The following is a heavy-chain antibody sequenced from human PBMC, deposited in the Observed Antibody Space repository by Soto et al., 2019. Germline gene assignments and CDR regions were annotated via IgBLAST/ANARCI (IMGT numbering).Heavy chain of an antibody. CDR3: XXXXXXXXXXXXX. J-gene: IGHJ5*02. Sequence: QVQLQESGPGLVKPSQTLSLTCIVSGGSISSNDFYWSWIRQHPGKGLEWIGYIYYSGNTYYNPXXXXXXXXXXXXXXXXXXXXXXXXXXXXXXXXXXXXXXXXXXXXXXXWGQGTLVTVSS. V-gene: IGHV4-30-4*08. CDR1: GGSISSNDFY. CDR2: IYYSGNT.